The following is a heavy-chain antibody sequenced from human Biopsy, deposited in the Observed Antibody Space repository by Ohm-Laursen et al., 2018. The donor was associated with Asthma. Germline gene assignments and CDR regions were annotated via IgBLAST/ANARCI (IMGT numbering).Heavy chain of an antibody. Sequence: SVKVSCKAPGGTFSNFAISWVRQAPGQGLEWLGGIMTVFGTTNYAQKFQDRVTITADESTSTAYMEVTSLRSEDTAIYYCARCQVGYSSGWSLLLKKIYYSGMDVWGQGTAVTASS. CDR3: ARCQVGYSSGWSLLLKKIYYSGMDV. CDR1: GGTFSNFA. D-gene: IGHD6-19*01. V-gene: IGHV1-69*13. CDR2: IMTVFGTT. J-gene: IGHJ6*02.